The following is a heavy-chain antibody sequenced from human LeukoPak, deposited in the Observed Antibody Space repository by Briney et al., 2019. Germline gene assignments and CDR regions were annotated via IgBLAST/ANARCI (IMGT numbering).Heavy chain of an antibody. CDR3: ARDSPNCGGDCYPSRDDAFDI. CDR2: INHSGST. J-gene: IGHJ3*02. D-gene: IGHD2-21*02. V-gene: IGHV4-34*01. CDR1: GGSFSGYY. Sequence: PSETLSLTCAVYGGSFSGYYWSWIRQPPGKGLEWIGEINHSGSTNYNPSLKSRVTISVDTSKNQFSLKLSSVTAADTAVYYCARDSPNCGGDCYPSRDDAFDIWGQGTMVTVSS.